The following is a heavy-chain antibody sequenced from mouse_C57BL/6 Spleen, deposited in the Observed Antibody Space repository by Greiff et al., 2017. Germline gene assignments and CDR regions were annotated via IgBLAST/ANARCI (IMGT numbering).Heavy chain of an antibody. Sequence: QVQLQQSGAELVRPGASVTLSCKASGYTFTDYEMHWVKQTPVHGLEWIGAIDPETGGTAYNQKFKGKAILTADKTSSTAYMELRSLTSEDSAVYYCTGEDSAMDYWGQGASVTVSS. CDR1: GYTFTDYE. CDR3: TGEDSAMDY. J-gene: IGHJ4*01. V-gene: IGHV1-15*01. CDR2: IDPETGGT.